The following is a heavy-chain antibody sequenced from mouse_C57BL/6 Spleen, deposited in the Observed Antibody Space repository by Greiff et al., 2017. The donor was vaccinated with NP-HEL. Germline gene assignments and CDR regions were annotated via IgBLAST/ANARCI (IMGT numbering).Heavy chain of an antibody. V-gene: IGHV2-2*01. CDR3: AREIDYDGAWFAY. CDR1: GFSFTSYG. J-gene: IGHJ3*01. Sequence: QVQLKESGPGLVQPSQSLSITCTVSGFSFTSYGVHWVRQSPGKGLEWLGVIWSGGSTDYNAAFISRLSISKDNSKSQVFFKMNSLQADDTAIYYCAREIDYDGAWFAYWGQGTLVTVSA. D-gene: IGHD2-4*01. CDR2: IWSGGST.